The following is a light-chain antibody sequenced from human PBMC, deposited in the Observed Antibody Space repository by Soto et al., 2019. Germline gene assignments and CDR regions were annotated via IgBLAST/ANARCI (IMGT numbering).Light chain of an antibody. CDR3: QQSYSAPYT. CDR1: QSITTY. J-gene: IGKJ2*01. CDR2: AAS. Sequence: DIQMTQSPSSLSASVGDRVTITCRASQSITTYLNWYQKKPGKAPELLIYAASSLQSGVPSMFSGSGSGTDFTLTISSLHLEDFATYYCQQSYSAPYTFVQGTKVEI. V-gene: IGKV1-39*01.